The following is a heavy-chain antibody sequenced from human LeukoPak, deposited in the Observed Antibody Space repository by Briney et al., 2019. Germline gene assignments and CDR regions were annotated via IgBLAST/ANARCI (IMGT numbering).Heavy chain of an antibody. V-gene: IGHV4-39*01. CDR2: ISYSGST. D-gene: IGHD6-19*01. Sequence: SETLSLTCTVSGGSISSSSYYWGWIRQPPGKGLEWIGTISYSGSTYYNPSLKSRVIISVDTSKDQFSLKVSSVTAADTAVYYCARLSRVAGRLNGIDPWGQGILVTVSS. CDR3: ARLSRVAGRLNGIDP. J-gene: IGHJ5*02. CDR1: GGSISSSSYY.